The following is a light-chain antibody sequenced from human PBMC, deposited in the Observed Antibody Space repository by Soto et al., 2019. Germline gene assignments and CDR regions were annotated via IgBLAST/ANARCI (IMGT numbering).Light chain of an antibody. CDR2: DVS. Sequence: QSVLTQPASVSGSPGQSMTISCTGTSSDVGGYNYVSWYQQHPGKTPKLMIYDVSNRPSGVFNRFSGSKSGNTASLTISGLQTEDEADYYCSSYTRSSTLVVFGGGTKLTVL. CDR3: SSYTRSSTLVV. V-gene: IGLV2-14*01. J-gene: IGLJ2*01. CDR1: SSDVGGYNY.